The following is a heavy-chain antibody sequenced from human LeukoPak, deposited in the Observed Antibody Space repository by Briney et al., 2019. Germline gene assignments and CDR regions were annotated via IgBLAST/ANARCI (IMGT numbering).Heavy chain of an antibody. CDR3: ASTYYDFWSGIRPPYYYYYMDV. CDR2: INHSGST. D-gene: IGHD3-3*01. Sequence: PSETVSLTCAAYGGSFSGYYWSSIRQPPGKGLEWIGEINHSGSTNYNPSLKSRVTISVDTSKNQFSLELSSVTAADTAVYYCASTYYDFWSGIRPPYYYYYMDVWGKGTTITVSS. V-gene: IGHV4-34*01. CDR1: GGSFSGYY. J-gene: IGHJ6*03.